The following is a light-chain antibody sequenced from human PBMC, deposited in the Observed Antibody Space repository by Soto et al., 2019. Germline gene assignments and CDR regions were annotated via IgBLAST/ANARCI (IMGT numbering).Light chain of an antibody. CDR2: WAS. V-gene: IGKV4-1*01. CDR1: QSIFYSSNNKNF. CDR3: QQYYDTPVT. J-gene: IGKJ5*01. Sequence: DIVLTQSPDSLAVSLGERATINCKSSQSIFYSSNNKNFLAWYQQKPGQPPKLLISWASTRESGVPDRFSGSESGTDFTLTISSLQAEDVALYYCQQYYDTPVTFGQGTRLEIK.